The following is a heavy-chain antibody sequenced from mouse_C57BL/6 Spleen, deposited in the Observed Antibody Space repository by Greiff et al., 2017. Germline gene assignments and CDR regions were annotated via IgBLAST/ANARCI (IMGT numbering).Heavy chain of an antibody. CDR1: GYAFSSYW. CDR3: ARVYYYGSSPYYFDY. D-gene: IGHD1-1*01. Sequence: LVESGAELVKPGASVKISCKASGYAFSSYWMNWVKQRPGKGLEWIGQIYPGDGDTNYNGKFKGKATLTADKSSSTAYMQLSSLTSEDSAVYFCARVYYYGSSPYYFDYWGQGTTLTVSS. CDR2: IYPGDGDT. V-gene: IGHV1-80*01. J-gene: IGHJ2*01.